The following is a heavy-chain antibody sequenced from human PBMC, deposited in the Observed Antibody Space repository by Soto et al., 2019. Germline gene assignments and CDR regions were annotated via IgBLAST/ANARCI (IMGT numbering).Heavy chain of an antibody. J-gene: IGHJ6*02. CDR1: GGTFSSYA. Sequence: QVQLVQSGAEVKKPGSSVKVSCKASGGTFSSYAISWVRQAPGQGLEWMGGIIPIFGTANYAQKFQGRVTITADESTSTAYMELSSLRSEDTAVYYWASVGYSGYDLVGNYYYYGMDVWGQGTTVTVSS. D-gene: IGHD5-12*01. CDR2: IIPIFGTA. CDR3: ASVGYSGYDLVGNYYYYGMDV. V-gene: IGHV1-69*01.